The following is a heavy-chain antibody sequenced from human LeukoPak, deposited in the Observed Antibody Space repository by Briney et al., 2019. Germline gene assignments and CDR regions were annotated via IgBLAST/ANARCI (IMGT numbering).Heavy chain of an antibody. D-gene: IGHD3-22*01. J-gene: IGHJ4*02. V-gene: IGHV4-61*02. CDR3: ARDRYYYDSSARYFDY. CDR1: GGSISSGSYY. Sequence: SETLSLTCTVSGGSISSGSYYWSWIRQPAGKGLEWIGRIHTSGSANYSPSLKSRVTMSVDTSKNQFSLKLSSVTAADTAVYYCARDRYYYDSSARYFDYWGQGTLVTVSS. CDR2: IHTSGSA.